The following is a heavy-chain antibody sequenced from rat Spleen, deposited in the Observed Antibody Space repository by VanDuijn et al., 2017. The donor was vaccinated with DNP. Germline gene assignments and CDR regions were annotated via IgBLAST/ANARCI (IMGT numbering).Heavy chain of an antibody. CDR1: GFTFSAYY. D-gene: IGHD1-11*01. J-gene: IGHJ2*01. V-gene: IGHV5S13*01. CDR2: IGSPAYAP. Sequence: EVQLVESGGGLVQPGRSLKLSCAASGFTFSAYYMAWVRQAPAKGLEWVAYIGSPAYAPYYTDSVKGRFAISRDNAKNTQYLQMDSLRSEDTATYYCATRRGGYGYFDYWGQGVMVTVSS. CDR3: ATRRGGYGYFDY.